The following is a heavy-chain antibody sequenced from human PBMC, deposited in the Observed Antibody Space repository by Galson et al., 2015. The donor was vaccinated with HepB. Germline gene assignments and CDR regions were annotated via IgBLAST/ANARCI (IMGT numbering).Heavy chain of an antibody. Sequence: VSCKASGYTFTGYYMHWVRQAPGQGLEWMGWINPNSGGTNYAQKFQGRVTMTRDTSISTAYMELSRLRSDDTAVYYCAIIQLGIAVAGTKFDYWGQGTLVTVSS. V-gene: IGHV1-2*02. D-gene: IGHD6-19*01. CDR2: INPNSGGT. CDR1: GYTFTGYY. J-gene: IGHJ4*02. CDR3: AIIQLGIAVAGTKFDY.